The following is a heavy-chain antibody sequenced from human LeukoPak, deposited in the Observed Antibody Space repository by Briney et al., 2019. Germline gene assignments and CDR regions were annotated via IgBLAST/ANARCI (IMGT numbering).Heavy chain of an antibody. CDR3: ASTGQQLVDGDWFDP. J-gene: IGHJ5*02. CDR1: GYTFTGYY. Sequence: ASVKVSCKASGYTFTGYYMHWVRQAPGQGLGWMGWINPNSGGTNYAQKFQGRVTMTRDTSISTAYMELSRLRSDDTAVYYCASTGQQLVDGDWFDPWGQGTLVTVSS. V-gene: IGHV1-2*02. D-gene: IGHD6-13*01. CDR2: INPNSGGT.